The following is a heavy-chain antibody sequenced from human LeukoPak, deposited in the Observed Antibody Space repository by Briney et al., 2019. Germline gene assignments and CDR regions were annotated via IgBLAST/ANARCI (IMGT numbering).Heavy chain of an antibody. J-gene: IGHJ5*02. D-gene: IGHD2-2*02. CDR2: IYTSGST. Sequence: KPSETLSLTCTVSGGSISSGSYYWSWIRQPAGKGLEWIGRIYTSGSTNYNPSLKSRVTISVDTSKNQFSLKLSSVTAADTAVYYCARGYCSSTSCYRRGYDNWFDPWGQGTLVTVSS. CDR1: GGSISSGSYY. V-gene: IGHV4-61*02. CDR3: ARGYCSSTSCYRRGYDNWFDP.